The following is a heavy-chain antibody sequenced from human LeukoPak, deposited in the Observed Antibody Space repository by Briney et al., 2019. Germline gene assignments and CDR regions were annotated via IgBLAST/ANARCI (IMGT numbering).Heavy chain of an antibody. V-gene: IGHV3-21*01. CDR1: GFTFSSYS. J-gene: IGHJ4*02. D-gene: IGHD2-2*01. Sequence: NPGGSLRLSCAASGFTFSSYSMNWVRQAPGKGLEWVSSISSSSSYIYYADSVKGRFTISRDNAKNSLYLQMDSLRAEDTAVYYCARILLDRYCSSTSCPYYFDYWGQGTLVTVSS. CDR2: ISSSSSYI. CDR3: ARILLDRYCSSTSCPYYFDY.